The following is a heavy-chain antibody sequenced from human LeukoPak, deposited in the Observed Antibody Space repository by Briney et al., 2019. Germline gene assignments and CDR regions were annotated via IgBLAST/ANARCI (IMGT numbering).Heavy chain of an antibody. V-gene: IGHV4-39*01. Sequence: SETLSLTCTVSGGSIRSTTYYWGWIRQPPGKGLEWIGDISDRGRTYNNPSLKSRVTISVDTSRNQFFLKMSSVTAADTAVYYCARSVYSSGWCEYWGQGTLVTVSS. CDR1: GGSIRSTTYY. CDR2: ISDRGRT. CDR3: ARSVYSSGWCEY. D-gene: IGHD6-19*01. J-gene: IGHJ4*02.